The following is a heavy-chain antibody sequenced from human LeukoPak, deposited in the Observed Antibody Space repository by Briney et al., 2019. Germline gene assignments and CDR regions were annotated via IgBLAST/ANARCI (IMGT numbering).Heavy chain of an antibody. Sequence: PSESLSLTCAVSGGSISSSNWWSWVRQPPGKGLEWIGEMYLSGTTHSNPSVKSRVTISIDKSKNQFFLNLSSVTAADTAVYYCAGLVGRYSSGLYYYYFDYWGQGTLVTVSS. J-gene: IGHJ4*02. CDR3: AGLVGRYSSGLYYYYFDY. D-gene: IGHD3-22*01. CDR1: GGSISSSNW. V-gene: IGHV4-4*02. CDR2: MYLSGTT.